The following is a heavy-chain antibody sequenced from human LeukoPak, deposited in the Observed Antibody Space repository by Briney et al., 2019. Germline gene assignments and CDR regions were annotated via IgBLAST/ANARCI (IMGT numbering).Heavy chain of an antibody. D-gene: IGHD2-15*01. CDR1: EFTLSEHY. V-gene: IGHV3-72*01. CDR2: SRNKANRYTT. CDR3: ASRYCSAGRCYDY. Sequence: GGSLRLSCAGSEFTLSEHYIDWVRQAPGKGLEWVSRSRNKANRYTTEYAPSVRGRFSISRDDSKNLLDLQRNTMKTEDTALYYCASRYCSAGRCYDYWGQGTLVTVSS. J-gene: IGHJ4*02.